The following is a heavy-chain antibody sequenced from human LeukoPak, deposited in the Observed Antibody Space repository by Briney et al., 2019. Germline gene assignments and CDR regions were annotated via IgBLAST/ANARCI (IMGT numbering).Heavy chain of an antibody. CDR1: GGTFSSYA. CDR3: AKGWRYCSSTSCSPFDY. D-gene: IGHD2-2*01. J-gene: IGHJ4*02. CDR2: IIPILGIA. V-gene: IGHV1-69*04. Sequence: ASVKVSCKASGGTFSSYAISWVRQAPGQGLEWMGRIIPILGIANYAQKFQGRVTITADKSTSTAYMELSSLRSEDTAVYYCAKGWRYCSSTSCSPFDYWGQGTLVTVSS.